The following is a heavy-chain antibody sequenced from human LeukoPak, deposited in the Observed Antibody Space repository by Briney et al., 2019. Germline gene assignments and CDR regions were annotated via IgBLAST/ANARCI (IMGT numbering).Heavy chain of an antibody. CDR1: GFTFSGYG. CDR2: ISYDGSYK. CDR3: AKERQQQGPFYFDH. V-gene: IGHV3-30*18. J-gene: IGHJ4*02. Sequence: GGSLRLSCAASGFTFSGYGVHWVRQAPGKGLEWVAVISYDGSYKYYTDSVKGRFTISRDNSKNTVDLQMNALRVEDTGVYYCAKERQQQGPFYFDHWGQGTLLTVSS. D-gene: IGHD6-13*01.